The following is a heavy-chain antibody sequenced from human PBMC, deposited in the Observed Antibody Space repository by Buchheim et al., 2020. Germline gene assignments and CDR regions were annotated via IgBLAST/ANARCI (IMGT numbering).Heavy chain of an antibody. CDR1: GFTFTNYA. V-gene: IGHV3-23*01. Sequence: EEQLLESGGGLVQPGGSLRLSCAASGFTFTNYAMSWVRQAPGKGPEWVSAIVGSGRDTYYADSVKGRFTISRDNSKNTLYLQMNPLRAEDTAVYYCARAHDRSGYYPFVYGGQGT. D-gene: IGHD3-22*01. CDR3: ARAHDRSGYYPFVY. J-gene: IGHJ4*02. CDR2: IVGSGRDT.